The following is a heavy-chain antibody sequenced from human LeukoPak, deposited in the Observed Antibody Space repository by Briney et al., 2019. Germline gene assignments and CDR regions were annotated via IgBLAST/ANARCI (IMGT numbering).Heavy chain of an antibody. D-gene: IGHD3-10*01. CDR3: ARDCLPALPMVRTSDDFYMDV. J-gene: IGHJ6*03. V-gene: IGHV1-46*01. CDR1: GYSLTSNY. Sequence: PSASVKVSCKASGYSLTSNYMNWVRQAPGQGLDWVGVINPSDGSTTYAQKFQGRVTMTTDTSTNTVYMELISLTSEDTAVYYCARDCLPALPMVRTSDDFYMDVWGEGTTVIVSS. CDR2: INPSDGST.